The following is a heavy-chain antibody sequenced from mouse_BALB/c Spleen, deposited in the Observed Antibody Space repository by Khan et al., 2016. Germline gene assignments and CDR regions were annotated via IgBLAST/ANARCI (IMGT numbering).Heavy chain of an antibody. J-gene: IGHJ2*01. CDR2: IWSGGST. CDR3: SRRYGCDGGFDY. V-gene: IGHV2-2*02. D-gene: IGHD2-2*01. Sequence: QVQLKQSGPGLVQPSQSLSITCTASGFSLTTYGVHWVRQSPGKALEWLGVIWSGGSTDYNAAFISSLSISRDTSKNHVFLKVSRLQTKDPAQYCCSRRYGCDGGFDYWGQGTTLTVSS. CDR1: GFSLTTYG.